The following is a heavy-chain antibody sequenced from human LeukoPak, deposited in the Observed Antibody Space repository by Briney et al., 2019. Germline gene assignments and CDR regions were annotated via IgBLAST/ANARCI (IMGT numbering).Heavy chain of an antibody. V-gene: IGHV4-39*07. Sequence: SETLSLTCTVSGGSISSSSYYWGWIRQPPGKGLEWIGSIYYSGSTYYNPSLKSRVTISVDTSKNQFSLKLSSVTAADTAVYYCARETPSSALYYYYYMDVWGKGTTVTVSS. CDR3: ARETPSSALYYYYYMDV. CDR2: IYYSGST. D-gene: IGHD6-25*01. J-gene: IGHJ6*03. CDR1: GGSISSSSYY.